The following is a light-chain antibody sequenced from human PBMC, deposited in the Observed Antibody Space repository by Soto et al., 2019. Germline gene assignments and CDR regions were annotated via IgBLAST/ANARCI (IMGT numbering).Light chain of an antibody. V-gene: IGKV1-5*03. Sequence: EIQMTQSPSTLSASVGDRVTVTCRASESISNWLAWYQQKPGKAPRLLIYKASTLDFGVPSRFSGSGSVTDFTLTISRLQPDDFPTYYCQQYATFPVTFGQGTK. CDR2: KAS. J-gene: IGKJ2*01. CDR1: ESISNW. CDR3: QQYATFPVT.